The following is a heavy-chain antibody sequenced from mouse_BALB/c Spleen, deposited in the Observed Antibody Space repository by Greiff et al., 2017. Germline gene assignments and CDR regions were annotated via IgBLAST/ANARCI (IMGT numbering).Heavy chain of an antibody. D-gene: IGHD2-1*01. CDR3: ARSGGNPWFAY. Sequence: VQLQESGAELARPGASVKLSCKASGYTFTDYYINWVKQRTGQGLEWIGEISPGSGNTYYNETFKGKATLHADKSSSTAYMQLSSLTSEDSAVDFCARSGGNPWFAYWGQGTLVTVSA. J-gene: IGHJ3*01. CDR2: ISPGSGNT. CDR1: GYTFTDYY. V-gene: IGHV1-77*01.